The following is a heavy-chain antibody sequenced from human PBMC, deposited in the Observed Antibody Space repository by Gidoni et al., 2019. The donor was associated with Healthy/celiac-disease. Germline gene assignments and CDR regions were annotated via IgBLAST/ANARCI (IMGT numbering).Heavy chain of an antibody. CDR2: MSGSGGST. D-gene: IGHD5-12*01. CDR3: AKEGYSGYDNPPAFDI. CDR1: GFTFSSYA. Sequence: EVQLLASGGGLVQPGGSLRTSCAASGFTFSSYAMCWVRKSPGKGLGWVSAMSGSGGSTYYADSVKGRFTISRDNSKNTLYLQMNSLRAEDTAVYYCAKEGYSGYDNPPAFDIWGQGTMVTVSS. V-gene: IGHV3-23*01. J-gene: IGHJ3*02.